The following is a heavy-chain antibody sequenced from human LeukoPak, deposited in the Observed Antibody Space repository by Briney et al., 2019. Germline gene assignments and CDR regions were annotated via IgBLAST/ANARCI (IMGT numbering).Heavy chain of an antibody. V-gene: IGHV3-30*02. D-gene: IGHD4-17*01. Sequence: GGSLRLSCAASGFTFSSYGMHWVRQAPGKGLEWVALIRYDGSNKYYADSVNGRFTISRDNSKNTLYLQMNSLRAEDTAVYYCAKDPWRYGDYTLYYFDYWGQGTLVTVSS. CDR2: IRYDGSNK. CDR1: GFTFSSYG. CDR3: AKDPWRYGDYTLYYFDY. J-gene: IGHJ4*02.